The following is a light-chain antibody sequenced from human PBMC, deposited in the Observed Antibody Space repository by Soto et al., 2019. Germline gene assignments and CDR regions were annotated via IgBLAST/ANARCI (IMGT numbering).Light chain of an antibody. CDR3: QQYEAVVT. CDR1: QTVRSNF. CDR2: GAS. J-gene: IGKJ1*01. V-gene: IGKV3-20*01. Sequence: EIVMTQSPATLSLSPGERATLSCRASQTVRSNFLAWYQRKPGQSPRLLIYGASSRATGIPDRFSGSGSGTDFTLTISRLEPEDVAVYYCQQYEAVVTFGQGTKVDIK.